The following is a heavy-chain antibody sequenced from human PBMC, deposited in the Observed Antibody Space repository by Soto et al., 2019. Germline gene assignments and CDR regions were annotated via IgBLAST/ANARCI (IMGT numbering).Heavy chain of an antibody. CDR2: IYPGDSDT. Sequence: EVQLVQSGAEVKKPGESLKISCKGSGYIFRTSWIGWVRQMPGKGLEWMGVIYPGDSDTKYSPSFEGQIIMSVDMSISTAHLALNSLEASDTAKYFCARSGGYAYERPIPEHFFDYWGQGTLVTVSS. V-gene: IGHV5-51*01. D-gene: IGHD5-18*01. CDR3: ARSGGYAYERPIPEHFFDY. CDR1: GYIFRTSW. J-gene: IGHJ4*02.